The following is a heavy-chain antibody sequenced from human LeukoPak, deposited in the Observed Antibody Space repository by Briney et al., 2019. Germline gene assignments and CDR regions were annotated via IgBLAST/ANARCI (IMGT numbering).Heavy chain of an antibody. V-gene: IGHV3-48*03. CDR1: GFTFSSYE. CDR2: ISSSGSTI. J-gene: IGHJ6*04. D-gene: IGHD3-10*02. Sequence: GGSVRLFCAASGFTFSSYEMNWVRQAPGKGLEWVSYISSSGSTIYYADSVKGRFTISRDNAKNSLYLQMNSLRAEDTAVYYCAELGITMIGGVWGKGTTVTISS. CDR3: AELGITMIGGV.